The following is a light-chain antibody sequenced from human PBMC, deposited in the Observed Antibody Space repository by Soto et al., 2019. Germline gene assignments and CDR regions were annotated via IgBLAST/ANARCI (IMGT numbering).Light chain of an antibody. V-gene: IGKV3-15*01. CDR2: DTS. CDR3: QQYNNWYT. Sequence: EIVMTQSPATLSVSPGERATLSCRASQNVGSSLAWYQQKPGQAPRLLIYDTSPRATGIPARFSGSGSGTEFTLTISSLQSEDFAVYYCQQYNNWYTFCQGTKLEIK. CDR1: QNVGSS. J-gene: IGKJ2*01.